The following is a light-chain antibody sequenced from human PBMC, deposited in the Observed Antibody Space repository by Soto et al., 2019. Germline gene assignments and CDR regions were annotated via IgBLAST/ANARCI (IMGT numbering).Light chain of an antibody. J-gene: IGLJ2*01. V-gene: IGLV1-40*01. Sequence: QSVLTQPHSVSGAPGQRVTIPCTRTSSNIGAGFDVHWYQHLPGTAPKLLIYGNNHRPSGVPDRFSGSKSGTSASLAITGLQAEDEADYSCQSFDTSLGRSVFGGGTKLTVL. CDR3: QSFDTSLGRSV. CDR2: GNN. CDR1: SSNIGAGFD.